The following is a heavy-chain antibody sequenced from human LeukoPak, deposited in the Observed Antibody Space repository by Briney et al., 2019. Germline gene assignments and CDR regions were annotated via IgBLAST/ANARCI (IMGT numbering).Heavy chain of an antibody. CDR3: AGESSSGYYFDY. Sequence: GGSLRLSCAASGFTFDDYGMSWVRQAPGKGLEWVSGINWSGSSTGYADSVKGRFTVSRDNAKNSLYLQMNSLRAEDTAVYYCAGESSSGYYFDYWGQGTLVTVSS. D-gene: IGHD6-19*01. J-gene: IGHJ4*02. CDR1: GFTFDDYG. V-gene: IGHV3-20*04. CDR2: INWSGSST.